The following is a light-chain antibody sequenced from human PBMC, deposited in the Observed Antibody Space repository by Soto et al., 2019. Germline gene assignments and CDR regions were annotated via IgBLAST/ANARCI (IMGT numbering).Light chain of an antibody. CDR1: QSVRSNY. V-gene: IGKV3-20*01. J-gene: IGKJ2*01. CDR3: QQYWGSPYT. Sequence: EIVLTQSPGTLSLSPGERATLSCRASQSVRSNYLAWYQQKPGQAPRLLIYGASSRATGIPDRFSGTGSGTDFTLTISRLEPEDFAEYYCQQYWGSPYTFSQGTKLEIK. CDR2: GAS.